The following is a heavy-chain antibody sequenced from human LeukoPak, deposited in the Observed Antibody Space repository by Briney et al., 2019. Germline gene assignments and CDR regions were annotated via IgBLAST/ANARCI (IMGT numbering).Heavy chain of an antibody. D-gene: IGHD2-2*01. CDR3: AREHLGYCSSTSCSPHDAFDI. Sequence: GRSLRLSCAASGFTFSSYGMHWVRQAPGKGREGVAVIWYDGSNKYYADSVKGRFTISRDNSKNTLYLQMNSLRAEDTAVYYCAREHLGYCSSTSCSPHDAFDIWGQGTMVTVSS. CDR1: GFTFSSYG. J-gene: IGHJ3*02. CDR2: IWYDGSNK. V-gene: IGHV3-33*01.